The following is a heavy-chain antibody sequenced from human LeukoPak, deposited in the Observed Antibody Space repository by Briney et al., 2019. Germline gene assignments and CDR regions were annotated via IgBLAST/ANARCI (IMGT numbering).Heavy chain of an antibody. V-gene: IGHV3-23*01. J-gene: IGHJ4*02. CDR3: AKDVYISSPFYFDY. CDR2: ISGGGTTT. D-gene: IGHD6-13*01. CDR1: GFTFSSYA. Sequence: PGGSLRLSCAASGFTFSSYAMSWVRQAPGKGLEWVSSISGGGTTTYYADSMKGRFTISRDNSKNTLFVQMNSLGVEDTAVYYCAKDVYISSPFYFDYWGQGTLVTVSS.